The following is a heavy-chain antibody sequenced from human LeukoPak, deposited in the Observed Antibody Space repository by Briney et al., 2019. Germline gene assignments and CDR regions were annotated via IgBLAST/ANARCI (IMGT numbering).Heavy chain of an antibody. D-gene: IGHD4-17*01. Sequence: GESLKISCKGSGYSFTSYWIGWVRQMPGKGLEWMAIIYPGDSDTRYGPSFQGQVTISADKSISTAYLQWSSLKASDTAMYYCASSTVTSSSDAFDIWGQGTMVTVSS. CDR3: ASSTVTSSSDAFDI. J-gene: IGHJ3*02. V-gene: IGHV5-51*01. CDR1: GYSFTSYW. CDR2: IYPGDSDT.